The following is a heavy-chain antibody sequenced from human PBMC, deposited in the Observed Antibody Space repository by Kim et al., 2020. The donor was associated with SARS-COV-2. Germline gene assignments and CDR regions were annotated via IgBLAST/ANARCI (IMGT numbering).Heavy chain of an antibody. Sequence: ADSVKGRFTISRDNSKNTLYLQMNSLRAEDTAVYYCARDSILRYYGMDVWGQGTTVTVSS. D-gene: IGHD3-3*02. J-gene: IGHJ6*02. CDR3: ARDSILRYYGMDV. V-gene: IGHV3-30*01.